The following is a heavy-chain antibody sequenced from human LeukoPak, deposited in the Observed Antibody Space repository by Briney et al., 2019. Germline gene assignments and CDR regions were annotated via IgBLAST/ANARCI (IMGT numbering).Heavy chain of an antibody. D-gene: IGHD2-21*02. CDR2: ISSSSSYI. CDR3: ARDPIVVVTAGGYFDY. J-gene: IGHJ4*02. V-gene: IGHV3-21*01. Sequence: PGGSLRLSCAVSGFTFSSYSMNWVRQAPGKGLEWVSSISSSSSYIYYADSVKGRFTISRDNAKNSLYLQMNSLRAEDTAVYYCARDPIVVVTAGGYFDYWGQGTLVTVSS. CDR1: GFTFSSYS.